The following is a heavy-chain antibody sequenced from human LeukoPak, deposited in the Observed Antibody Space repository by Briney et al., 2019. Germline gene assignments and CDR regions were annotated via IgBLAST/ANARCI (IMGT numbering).Heavy chain of an antibody. V-gene: IGHV4-39*01. J-gene: IGHJ5*02. CDR1: GGSISSSSYY. CDR3: ATTPYRWLNWFDP. D-gene: IGHD5-24*01. CDR2: IYYSGST. Sequence: SETLSLTCTVSGGSISSSSYYWGWIRQPPGKGLEWIGSIYYSGSTHYNPSLKSRVTISVDTSKNQFSLKLSSVTAADTAVYYCATTPYRWLNWFDPWGQGTLVTVSS.